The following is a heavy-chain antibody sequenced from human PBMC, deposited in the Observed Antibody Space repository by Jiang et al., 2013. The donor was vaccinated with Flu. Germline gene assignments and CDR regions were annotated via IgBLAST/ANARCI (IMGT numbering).Heavy chain of an antibody. D-gene: IGHD2-2*01. CDR2: ISYDGSNK. V-gene: IGHV3-30*18. CDR1: GFTFSSYG. J-gene: IGHJ4*02. CDR3: AKDLGGVPALDY. Sequence: QVQLVESGGGVVQPGRSLRLSCAASGFTFSSYGMHWVRQAPGKGLEWVAVISYDGSNKYYADSVKGRFTISRDNSKNTLYLQMNSLRAEDTAVYYCAKDLGGVPALDYWGQGTLVTV.